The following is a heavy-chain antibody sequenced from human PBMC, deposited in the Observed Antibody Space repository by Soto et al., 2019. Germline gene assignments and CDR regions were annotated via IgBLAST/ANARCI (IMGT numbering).Heavy chain of an antibody. J-gene: IGHJ6*02. V-gene: IGHV3-73*02. Sequence: EVQLVDSGGDLVQPGGSLILSCAASGFTFSGSTIHWVRQASGKGLEWVGHIRGKTNSHATVYAASVKGRFTISRDDSKNTAYLQMSSLKTEDTAVYHCSCDSSGYDYLGMDVWGQGTTVTVSS. CDR1: GFTFSGST. CDR2: IRGKTNSHAT. D-gene: IGHD3-22*01. CDR3: SCDSSGYDYLGMDV.